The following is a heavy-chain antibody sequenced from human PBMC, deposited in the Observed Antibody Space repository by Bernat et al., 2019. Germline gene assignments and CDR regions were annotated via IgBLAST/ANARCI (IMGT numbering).Heavy chain of an antibody. CDR2: MNAGNGNT. CDR3: ARVRACLSGVCAYRGLFDY. D-gene: IGHD2-8*02. Sequence: QVQLVQSGAEEKKPGASVKVSCKASGYTFTSYAMHWVRQAPGQRLEWMGWMNAGNGNTKYSHKFQGRVTITRDTTASTAYMELSSLRSEDTAVYYCARVRACLSGVCAYRGLFDYWGQGTLVTVSS. J-gene: IGHJ4*02. V-gene: IGHV1-3*05. CDR1: GYTFTSYA.